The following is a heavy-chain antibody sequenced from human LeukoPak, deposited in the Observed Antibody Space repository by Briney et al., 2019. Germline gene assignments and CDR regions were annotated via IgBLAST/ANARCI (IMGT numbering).Heavy chain of an antibody. CDR1: GYTFTGYY. V-gene: IGHV1-2*02. D-gene: IGHD2-8*01. CDR2: INPNSGGT. CDR3: ARGGDIVLMVYAVGDY. Sequence: ASVKVSCKASGYTFTGYYMHWVRQAPGQGLEWMGWINPNSGGTNYAQKFQGRVTMTRDTSISTAYMELSRLRSDDTAVYYCARGGDIVLMVYAVGDYWGQGTLVTVSS. J-gene: IGHJ4*02.